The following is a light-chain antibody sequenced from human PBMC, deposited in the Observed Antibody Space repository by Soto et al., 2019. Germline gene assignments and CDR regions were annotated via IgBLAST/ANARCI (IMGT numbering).Light chain of an antibody. Sequence: DIVMTQSPDSLAVSLGERATINCKSSQSVLYSSNNKNYLAWYQQKPGQPPKLLIYWASTRESGVPDRCSGSGSGTDFTLTSSSLQAEDVAVYCCQQYYTTPRTFGHGTKVEIK. V-gene: IGKV4-1*01. J-gene: IGKJ1*01. CDR3: QQYYTTPRT. CDR2: WAS. CDR1: QSVLYSSNNKNY.